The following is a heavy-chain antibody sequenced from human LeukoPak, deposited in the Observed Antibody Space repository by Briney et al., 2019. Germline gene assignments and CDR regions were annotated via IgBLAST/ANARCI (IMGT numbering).Heavy chain of an antibody. CDR1: GFTFSNYA. Sequence: GGPLRLSCAAAGFTFSNYAMTWVRQAPGKGLEWVSSISGSGGSTYYADSVKGRFTISRDNSKNTLYLQMNSLRAEDTAVYYCAKDQDFGDQYPYCSSTSCGVFDYWGQGTLVTVSS. D-gene: IGHD2-2*01. CDR3: AKDQDFGDQYPYCSSTSCGVFDY. J-gene: IGHJ4*02. V-gene: IGHV3-23*01. CDR2: ISGSGGST.